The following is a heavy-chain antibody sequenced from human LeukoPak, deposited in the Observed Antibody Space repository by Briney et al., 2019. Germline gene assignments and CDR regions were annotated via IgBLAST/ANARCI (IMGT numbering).Heavy chain of an antibody. CDR1: GFTFSHYA. Sequence: GGSLRLSCTASGFTFSHYAMIWVRQTPGKGLEWVSAINDGDDGPYYADSVKGRITISRDNSKNTLFLQMNNLRAEDTALYYCTRSLNYFTSGTSRRDFDSWGQGILVTVSS. J-gene: IGHJ4*02. D-gene: IGHD3-10*01. V-gene: IGHV3-23*01. CDR3: TRSLNYFTSGTSRRDFDS. CDR2: INDGDDGP.